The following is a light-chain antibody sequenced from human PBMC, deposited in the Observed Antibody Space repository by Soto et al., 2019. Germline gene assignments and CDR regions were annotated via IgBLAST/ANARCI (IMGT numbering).Light chain of an antibody. CDR2: GAS. J-gene: IGKJ3*01. CDR1: QGIKND. CDR3: LQDFKYPRT. V-gene: IGKV1-6*01. Sequence: AIQMTQSPSSLSGAVGGRVTITCRASQGIKNDLNWYQQKPGKAPQLLIYGASTLQRGVPSRVSGSGSGIDFTLTISSLQPEDFATYYCLQDFKYPRTFGPGTRVDL.